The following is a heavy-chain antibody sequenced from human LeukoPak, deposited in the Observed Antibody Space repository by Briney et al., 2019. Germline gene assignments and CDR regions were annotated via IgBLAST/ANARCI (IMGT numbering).Heavy chain of an antibody. D-gene: IGHD5-18*01. V-gene: IGHV3-30*18. CDR1: GFTVSSNS. Sequence: GGSLRLSCTVSGFTVSSNSMSWVRQAPGKGLEWVAVISYDGSNKYYADSVKGRFTISRDNSKNTLYLQMNSLRAEDTAVYYCAKGQGYSYGYPCDYWGQGTLVTVSS. CDR3: AKGQGYSYGYPCDY. CDR2: ISYDGSNK. J-gene: IGHJ4*02.